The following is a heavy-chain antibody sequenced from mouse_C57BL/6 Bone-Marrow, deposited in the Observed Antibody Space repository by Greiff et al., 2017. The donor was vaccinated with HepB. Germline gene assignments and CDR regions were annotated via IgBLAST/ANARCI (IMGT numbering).Heavy chain of an antibody. D-gene: IGHD3-2*02. CDR3: ARGARSGPWFAY. Sequence: QVQLQQSGAELVRPGTSVKVSCKASGYAFTNYLIEWVKQRPGQGLEWIGVINPGSGGTNYNEKFKGKATLTADKSSSTAYMQLSSLTSEDSAVYFCARGARSGPWFAYWGQGTLVTVSA. CDR2: INPGSGGT. J-gene: IGHJ3*01. V-gene: IGHV1-54*01. CDR1: GYAFTNYL.